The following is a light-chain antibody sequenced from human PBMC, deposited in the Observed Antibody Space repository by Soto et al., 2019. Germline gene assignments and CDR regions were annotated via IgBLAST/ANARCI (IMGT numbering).Light chain of an antibody. Sequence: QSALTQPASVSGSPGQSITLSCTGSSSDVGNYKFVSWYQQQPDKAPKLMIYEGNKRPSGVSDRFAGSQSGNTASLTISGLQAEDEADYYCCSSAGTFTWVFGGGTKLTVL. J-gene: IGLJ3*02. CDR2: EGN. V-gene: IGLV2-23*01. CDR3: CSSAGTFTWV. CDR1: SSDVGNYKF.